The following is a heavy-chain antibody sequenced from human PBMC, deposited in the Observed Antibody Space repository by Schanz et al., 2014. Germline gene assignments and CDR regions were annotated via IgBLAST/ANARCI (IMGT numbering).Heavy chain of an antibody. CDR1: GLIFSNYV. V-gene: IGHV3-48*01. CDR2: ISSASSTI. CDR3: VRDSFYAFDY. D-gene: IGHD3-16*01. J-gene: IGHJ4*02. Sequence: VQLVESGGGVVQPGRSLRLSCAASGLIFSNYVMNWVRQAPGKGLEWVSYISSASSTINYADSVKGRFTISRDNAKNSLLLQMNSLRAEDTAVYYCVRDSFYAFDYWGQGTLVTVSS.